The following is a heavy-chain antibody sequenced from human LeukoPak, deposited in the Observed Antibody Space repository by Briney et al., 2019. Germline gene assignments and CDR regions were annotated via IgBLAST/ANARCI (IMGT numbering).Heavy chain of an antibody. D-gene: IGHD1-26*01. CDR1: GVTLGGAA. J-gene: IGHJ5*02. CDR2: IRSKAKSYAT. V-gene: IGHV3-73*01. CDR3: TRLVRVTSP. Sequence: GGSLKPSCAASGVTLGGAAIDWVRQAPGEGLGWVGRIRSKAKSYATAYAASVKCRFPNSRDDSNTTAYRPMKSPQTQDTTVYYCTRLVRVTSPWVRGTLVTVS.